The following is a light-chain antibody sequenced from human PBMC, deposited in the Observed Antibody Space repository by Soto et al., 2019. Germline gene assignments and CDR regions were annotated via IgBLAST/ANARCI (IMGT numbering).Light chain of an antibody. CDR3: QKYNKDSPAT. CDR1: QDISHF. CDR2: GAS. V-gene: IGKV1-27*01. J-gene: IGKJ1*01. Sequence: DIQLTQSHSSLSASVGDRVTFTCRASQDISHFLAWYQQRPGEVPRLLIYGASTLQSGVPSRFSCSGFGTDFTLTITTLQPEDVATYYCQKYNKDSPATFGPGTKVEIK.